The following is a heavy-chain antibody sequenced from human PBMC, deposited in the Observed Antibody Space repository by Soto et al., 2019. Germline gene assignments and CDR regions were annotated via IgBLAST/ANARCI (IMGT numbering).Heavy chain of an antibody. D-gene: IGHD3-22*01. CDR1: GLNFRSYG. V-gene: IGHV3-33*01. Sequence: GGSMRLSCAASGLNFRSYGMHGVRKTPGKGLERVAVIWYDGSNKYYADSVKGRFTISRDNSKNTLYLQMNSLRAEDTAVYYCARVSYYYDSSGRAFDIWGQGTMVTVSS. CDR2: IWYDGSNK. J-gene: IGHJ3*02. CDR3: ARVSYYYDSSGRAFDI.